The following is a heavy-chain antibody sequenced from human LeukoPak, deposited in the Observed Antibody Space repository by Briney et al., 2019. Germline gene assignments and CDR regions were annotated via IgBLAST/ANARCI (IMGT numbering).Heavy chain of an antibody. Sequence: ASVKVSCKASGYTFTNYFIHWVRQAPGQGLEWLGVINPSGGATSYAQKFPGRVTMTRDTSTSTAYMELRSLRSDDTAVYYCARDLSGWLLGDYWGQGTLVTVSS. CDR1: GYTFTNYF. D-gene: IGHD6-19*01. V-gene: IGHV1-46*01. CDR2: INPSGGAT. J-gene: IGHJ4*02. CDR3: ARDLSGWLLGDY.